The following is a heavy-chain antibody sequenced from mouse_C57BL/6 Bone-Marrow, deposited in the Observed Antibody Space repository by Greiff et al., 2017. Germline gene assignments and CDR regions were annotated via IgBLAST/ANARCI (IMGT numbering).Heavy chain of an antibody. D-gene: IGHD2-4*01. CDR3: AKDDYFYAMDY. CDR1: GYSITSGYD. CDR2: ISYSGST. Sequence: DVQLVESGPGMVKPSQSLSLTCTVTGYSITSGYDWHWIRHFPGNKLEWMGYISYSGSTNYNPSLKSRISITHDTSKNHFFLKLNSVTTEDTATYYCAKDDYFYAMDYWGQGTSVTVSS. J-gene: IGHJ4*01. V-gene: IGHV3-1*01.